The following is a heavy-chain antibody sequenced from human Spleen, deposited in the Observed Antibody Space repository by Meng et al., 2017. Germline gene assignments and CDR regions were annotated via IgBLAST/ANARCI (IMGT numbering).Heavy chain of an antibody. V-gene: IGHV3-11*04. D-gene: IGHD4-17*01. Sequence: LSLTCAASGFTFSDYYMTWIRQAPGKGLEWVSYISPSGSTKYYADSVKGRFTISGDNAKNSLYLQMNSLRAEDTAVYFCARGAVTHFDYWGQGTLVTVS. J-gene: IGHJ4*02. CDR1: GFTFSDYY. CDR2: ISPSGSTK. CDR3: ARGAVTHFDY.